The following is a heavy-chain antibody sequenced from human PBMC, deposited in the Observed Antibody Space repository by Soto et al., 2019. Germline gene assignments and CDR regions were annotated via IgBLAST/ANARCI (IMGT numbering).Heavy chain of an antibody. D-gene: IGHD5-18*01. J-gene: IGHJ4*02. V-gene: IGHV1-2*02. CDR3: ARPAIRGYSYGSPLDY. CDR1: GHTFTDYY. CDR2: INPHSGDT. Sequence: QVQLLQSGAEVKKPGASVRVSCKSSGHTFTDYYIHWVRQAPGQGLEWMGWINPHSGDTKFAQKFQGRVTVTRDTSISTADMELRWLRSNDTALYFCARPAIRGYSYGSPLDYWGQGTLVTVSS.